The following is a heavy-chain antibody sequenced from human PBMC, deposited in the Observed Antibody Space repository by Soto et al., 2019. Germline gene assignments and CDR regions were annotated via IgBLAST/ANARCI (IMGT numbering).Heavy chain of an antibody. CDR1: GFIFNNYA. CDR2: VNNYGSST. CDR3: AREQWLNL. Sequence: GGSLRLSCAASGFIFNNYAMSWVRQAPGKGLEWVSEVNNYGSSTYYADSVKGRFTISRDNSKNTLFLQMSSLRAEDTAVYYCAREQWLNLWGQGTLVTVSS. D-gene: IGHD6-19*01. V-gene: IGHV3-23*01. J-gene: IGHJ5*02.